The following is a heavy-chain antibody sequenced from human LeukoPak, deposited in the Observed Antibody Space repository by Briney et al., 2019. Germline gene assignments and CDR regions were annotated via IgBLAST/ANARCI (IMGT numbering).Heavy chain of an antibody. Sequence: AVKVSCKACGGTFSRYAISGVGQAPGRGVEGMGGIIPILGTANLAQRFQGRVTITTDESTSTAYMELSSLTSEDTAVYYCAYRSSAFAPVQFDYWGQGTLVTVSS. D-gene: IGHD6-6*01. J-gene: IGHJ4*02. CDR3: AYRSSAFAPVQFDY. CDR1: GGTFSRYA. V-gene: IGHV1-69*05. CDR2: IIPILGTA.